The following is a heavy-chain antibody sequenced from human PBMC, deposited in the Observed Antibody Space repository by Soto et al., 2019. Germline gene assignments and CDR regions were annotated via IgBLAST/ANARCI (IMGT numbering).Heavy chain of an antibody. CDR2: IWYDGTSK. CDR1: GFTFSNYG. Sequence: QVQLVESGGGVVQPGRSLTLSCAASGFTFSNYGMHWVRQAPGKGLEWVAVIWYDGTSKYYADFVKGRFTISRDNSKNTLYLQINSLRAEDTGVYYCARSDESDYWGQGTLVTVSS. J-gene: IGHJ4*02. CDR3: ARSDESDY. V-gene: IGHV3-33*01.